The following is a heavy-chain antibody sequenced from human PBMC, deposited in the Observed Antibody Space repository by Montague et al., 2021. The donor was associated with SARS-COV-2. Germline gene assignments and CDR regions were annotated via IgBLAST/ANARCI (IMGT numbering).Heavy chain of an antibody. CDR2: IHYGGST. CDR3: ARSVTEYSYDIALDY. J-gene: IGHJ4*02. CDR1: GGSISSSSYY. V-gene: IGHV4-39*01. Sequence: SETLSLTCTVSGGSISSSSYYWVWIRQPPGKGLHRFGSIHYGGSTYYNPSLKSRVTISVDTSKNQFSLRLSSATAADTTVYYCARSVTEYSYDIALDYWGQGTLVTVSS. D-gene: IGHD5-18*01.